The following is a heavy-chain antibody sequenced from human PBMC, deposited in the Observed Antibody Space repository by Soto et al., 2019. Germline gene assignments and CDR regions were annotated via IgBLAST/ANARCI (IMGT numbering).Heavy chain of an antibody. CDR2: INPNSGGT. V-gene: IGHV1-2*04. D-gene: IGHD3-3*01. Sequence: ASVKVSCKASGYTFTGYYMHWVRQAPGQGLEWMGWINPNSGGTNYAQKFQGWVTMTRDTSISTAYMELSRLRSDDTAAYYCARESELRFLEWPSSYGMDVLCQGTTVTVSS. CDR3: ARESELRFLEWPSSYGMDV. J-gene: IGHJ6*02. CDR1: GYTFTGYY.